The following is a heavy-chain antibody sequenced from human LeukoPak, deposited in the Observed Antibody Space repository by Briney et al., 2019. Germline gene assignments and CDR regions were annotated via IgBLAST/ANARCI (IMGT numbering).Heavy chain of an antibody. CDR1: GFTFSRHW. V-gene: IGHV3-7*01. J-gene: IGHJ4*02. D-gene: IGHD2/OR15-2a*01. CDR2: IKQDGSER. CDR3: ARDGGHSTDLDY. Sequence: GGSLRLSXASSGFTFSRHWMSWVRQAPGEGPEWVANIKQDGSERYYVGSVKGRFTISRDNARNSLFLQMNSLRAEDTAVYYCARDGGHSTDLDYWGQGTLVTVSS.